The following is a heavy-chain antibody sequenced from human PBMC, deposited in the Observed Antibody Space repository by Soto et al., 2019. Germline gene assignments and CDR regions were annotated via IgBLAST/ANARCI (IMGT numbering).Heavy chain of an antibody. D-gene: IGHD3-16*01. Sequence: SETLSLTCTVSGASMSDYYGSWIRQSPGRGLEHIGYLHYSGSANYNPSLKSRVTISMDRSKNQFSLKLSSVTAADTALYYCARSGHSFAGAIWGQGSLVTVSS. V-gene: IGHV4-59*01. CDR1: GASMSDYY. CDR2: LHYSGSA. J-gene: IGHJ4*02. CDR3: ARSGHSFAGAI.